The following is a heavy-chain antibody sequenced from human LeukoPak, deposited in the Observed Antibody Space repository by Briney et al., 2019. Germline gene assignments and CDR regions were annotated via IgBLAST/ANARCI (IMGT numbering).Heavy chain of an antibody. Sequence: GRSLTLSCAASGFTFSTSAVTWVRQAPGKGLEWVSGINSNGDEISYADSVRGRFTISRDNSNNALYLQMDSLRAEDTAVYYCANWIGSSSRDYWGQGTLVTVSS. V-gene: IGHV3-23*01. CDR2: INSNGDEI. J-gene: IGHJ4*02. D-gene: IGHD6-6*01. CDR1: GFTFSTSA. CDR3: ANWIGSSSRDY.